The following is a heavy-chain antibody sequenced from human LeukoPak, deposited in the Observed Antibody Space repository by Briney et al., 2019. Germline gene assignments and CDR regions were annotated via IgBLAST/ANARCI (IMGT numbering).Heavy chain of an antibody. CDR2: IYPGDSET. Sequence: GESLKNSCKGSGYSFTTYWIGWVRQMPGKGLEWMGIIYPGDSETKYSPSFQGQVTISADRSISTAYLQWNSLKASDTAMYYCARTKLTYDSSGYSPWGQGTLVTVSS. V-gene: IGHV5-51*01. CDR3: ARTKLTYDSSGYSP. J-gene: IGHJ5*02. D-gene: IGHD3-22*01. CDR1: GYSFTTYW.